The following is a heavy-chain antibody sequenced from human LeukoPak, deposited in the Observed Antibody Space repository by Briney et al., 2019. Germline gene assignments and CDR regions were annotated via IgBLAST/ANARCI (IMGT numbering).Heavy chain of an antibody. D-gene: IGHD2-2*01. J-gene: IGHJ3*02. CDR3: AKGSVVPAAMGVPAFDI. CDR2: IRYDGSNK. Sequence: GGSLRLSCAASGFAFSSYGMHWVCQAPGKGLEWVAFIRYDGSNKYYADSVKGRFTISRDNSKSTLYLQMNSLRAEDTAVYYCAKGSVVPAAMGVPAFDIWGQGTMVTVSS. CDR1: GFAFSSYG. V-gene: IGHV3-30*02.